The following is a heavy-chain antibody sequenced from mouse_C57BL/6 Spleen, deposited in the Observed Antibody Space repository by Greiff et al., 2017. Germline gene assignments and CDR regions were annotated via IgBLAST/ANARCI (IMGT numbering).Heavy chain of an antibody. D-gene: IGHD1-1*01. V-gene: IGHV1-26*01. J-gene: IGHJ2*01. CDR1: GYTFTDYY. CDR2: INPNNGGT. Sequence: EVQLQQSGPELVKPGASVKISCKASGYTFTDYYMNWVKQSHGKSLEWIGDINPNNGGTSYNQKFKGKATLTVDKSSSTAYMELRSLTSEDSVVYYCARKGDLSSFDYWGQGTTLTVSS. CDR3: ARKGDLSSFDY.